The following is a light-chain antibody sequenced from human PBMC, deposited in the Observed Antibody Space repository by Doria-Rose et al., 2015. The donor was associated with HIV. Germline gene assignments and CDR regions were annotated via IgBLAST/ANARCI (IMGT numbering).Light chain of an antibody. Sequence: TCRASQSISSWLAWYQQKPGKAPKLLMYKAASFESGVPSRFSGSGSGTEFTLPISSLQPDDFATYYCLQYNTYPFAFGPGTKVD. CDR2: KAA. V-gene: IGKV1-5*03. J-gene: IGKJ3*01. CDR1: QSISSW. CDR3: LQYNTYPFA.